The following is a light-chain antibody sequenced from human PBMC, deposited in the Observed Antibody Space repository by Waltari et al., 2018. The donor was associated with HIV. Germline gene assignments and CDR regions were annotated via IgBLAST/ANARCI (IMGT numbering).Light chain of an antibody. CDR1: SSDVGNYNY. V-gene: IGLV2-23*02. J-gene: IGLJ1*01. Sequence: QSALTQPASVSGSPGQSITISSPGTSSDVGNYNYVSWYQQHPGKAPKLMIYDVSKRPSGVSNRFSGSKSGNTASLTISGLQAEDEADYYCCSYAGSSTFVFGTGTKVTVL. CDR2: DVS. CDR3: CSYAGSSTFV.